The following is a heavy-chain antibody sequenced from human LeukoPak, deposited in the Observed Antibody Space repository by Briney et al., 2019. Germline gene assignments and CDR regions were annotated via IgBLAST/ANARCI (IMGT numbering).Heavy chain of an antibody. D-gene: IGHD1-14*01. CDR3: TRDLVGGTWASGY. V-gene: IGHV1-2*02. J-gene: IGHJ4*02. CDR1: GFTSTGYY. CDR2: INPNNGGT. Sequence: ASVKVSCKASGFTSTGYYIHWVRQAPGQGLEWMGWINPNNGGTNYAQTFQDRVTMTRDTSISTAYMELSSLRSDDTALYYCTRDLVGGTWASGYWGQGTLVTVSS.